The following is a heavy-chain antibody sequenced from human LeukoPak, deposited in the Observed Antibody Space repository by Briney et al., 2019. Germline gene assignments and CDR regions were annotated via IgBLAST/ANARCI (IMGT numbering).Heavy chain of an antibody. Sequence: GASVKVSCKASGYTFSGYYMHWVRQAPGQGLEWMGWINPNSGGTNYAQKFQGRVTMTRDTSISTAYMELSRLRSDDTAVYYCASPNYDSSGRFDYWGQGTLVTVSS. CDR3: ASPNYDSSGRFDY. CDR1: GYTFSGYY. D-gene: IGHD3-22*01. V-gene: IGHV1-2*02. CDR2: INPNSGGT. J-gene: IGHJ4*02.